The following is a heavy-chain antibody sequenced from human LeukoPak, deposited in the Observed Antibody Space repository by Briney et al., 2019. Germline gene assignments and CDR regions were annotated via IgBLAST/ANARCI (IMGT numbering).Heavy chain of an antibody. CDR2: IYYGGST. D-gene: IGHD6-6*01. CDR3: ARGLIAAREYYFDS. CDR1: GGSISSYY. V-gene: IGHV4-59*01. J-gene: IGHJ4*02. Sequence: PSETLSLTCTVSGGSISSYYWSWIRQSPEKGLEWIAYIYYGGSTNYNPSLKSRVTISVDTSKNQFSLKLSSVTAADTAVYYCARGLIAAREYYFDSWGQGTLVSVSS.